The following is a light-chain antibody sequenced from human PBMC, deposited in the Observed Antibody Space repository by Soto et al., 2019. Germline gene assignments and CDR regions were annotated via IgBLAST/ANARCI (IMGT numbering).Light chain of an antibody. Sequence: DIQVTQSPSTLSASVGDRVTITCGASQSIGTWLAWYQQKPGKAPKLLIFDASTLGSGVPSRFSGSGSGTDFTLTISSLQPDDFATYYCQQYSDSSGAFGQGTRVEIK. CDR3: QQYSDSSGA. V-gene: IGKV1-5*01. J-gene: IGKJ1*01. CDR2: DAS. CDR1: QSIGTW.